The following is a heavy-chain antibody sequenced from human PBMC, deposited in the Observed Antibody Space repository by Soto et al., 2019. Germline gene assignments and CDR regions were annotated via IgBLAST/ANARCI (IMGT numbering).Heavy chain of an antibody. V-gene: IGHV1-18*01. Sequence: ASVKVSCKASGYTFTSYGISWVRQAPGQGLEWMGWISTYNGDTNYAQTFQGRVTMTTDTSTSTVHMEVRSLRSDDTAVYYCARGKWITSDWGPTRENYYEMDVWGQGTTVTVSS. CDR1: GYTFTSYG. CDR3: ARGKWITSDWGPTRENYYEMDV. J-gene: IGHJ6*02. CDR2: ISTYNGDT. D-gene: IGHD7-27*01.